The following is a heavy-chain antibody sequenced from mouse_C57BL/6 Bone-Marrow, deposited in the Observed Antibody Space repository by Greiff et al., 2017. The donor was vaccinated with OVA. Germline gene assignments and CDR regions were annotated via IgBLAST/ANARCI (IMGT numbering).Heavy chain of an antibody. D-gene: IGHD2-12*01. V-gene: IGHV7-3*01. CDR1: GFTFTDYY. J-gene: IGHJ4*01. Sequence: EVKLVESGGGLVQPGGSLSLSCAASGFTFTDYYMSWVRQPPGQALEWMGFIRNKANGYTTEYSASVKGRFTNARDNSQSILYLPMLALRAEDSAAYDCARLGEYDEYAMDYWGQGTSVTVSS. CDR2: IRNKANGYTT. CDR3: ARLGEYDEYAMDY.